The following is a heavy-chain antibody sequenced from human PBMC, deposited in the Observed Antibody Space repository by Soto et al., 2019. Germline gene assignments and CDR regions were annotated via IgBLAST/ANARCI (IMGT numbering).Heavy chain of an antibody. J-gene: IGHJ6*02. D-gene: IGHD6-19*01. V-gene: IGHV3-30-3*01. CDR1: GFTFSSYA. CDR3: AREGSIAVAGYYYYGVDV. CDR2: ISYDGSNK. Sequence: QVQLVESGGGVVQPGRSPRLSCAASGFTFSSYAMHWVRQAPGKGLEWVAVISYDGSNKYYADSVKGRFTISRDNSKNTLDMQMNSLRAEDTAVYYCAREGSIAVAGYYYYGVDVWGQGTTVTASS.